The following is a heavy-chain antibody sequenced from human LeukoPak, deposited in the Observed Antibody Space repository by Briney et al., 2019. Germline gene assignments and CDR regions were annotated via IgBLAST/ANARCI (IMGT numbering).Heavy chain of an antibody. J-gene: IGHJ6*03. CDR2: IDHTGSK. Sequence: SETLSLTCTVSDGSLTIYYRTWIRQRPRKGLQRIGHIDHTGSKNYNPSLNSRVTISRDTSKNHFSLELSSVTAADTAVYFCARGRVSSSSWYSTYYYYFYMDVWGKGTTVTVSS. CDR1: DGSLTIYY. CDR3: ARGRVSSSSWYSTYYYYFYMDV. D-gene: IGHD6-13*01. V-gene: IGHV4-59*01.